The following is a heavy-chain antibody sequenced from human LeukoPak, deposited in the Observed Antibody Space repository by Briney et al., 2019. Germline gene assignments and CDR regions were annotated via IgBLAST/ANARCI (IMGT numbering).Heavy chain of an antibody. J-gene: IGHJ4*02. V-gene: IGHV4-31*03. Sequence: SQTLSLTCTVSGGSISSGGYCWSWIRQHPGKGLEWIGYIYYSGSTYYNPSLKSRVTISVDTSKNQFSLKLSSVTAADTAVYYCASTSRQDYVWGSYRPTPPYCFDYWGQGTLVTVSS. CDR3: ASTSRQDYVWGSYRPTPPYCFDY. CDR2: IYYSGST. D-gene: IGHD3-16*02. CDR1: GGSISSGGYC.